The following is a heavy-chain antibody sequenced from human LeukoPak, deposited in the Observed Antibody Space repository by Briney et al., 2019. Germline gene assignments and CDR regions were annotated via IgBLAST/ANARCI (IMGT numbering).Heavy chain of an antibody. CDR3: ARDSFMIVVTKPDY. CDR2: TSVYNGNT. CDR1: GYTFTGYY. D-gene: IGHD3-22*01. Sequence: GASVKVSCKASGYTFTGYYMHWVRQAPGQGLEWMGWTSVYNGNTNYAQKFQGRVTMTTDTSTSTAYMELRSLRSDDTAVYYCARDSFMIVVTKPDYWGQGTLVTVSS. V-gene: IGHV1-18*04. J-gene: IGHJ4*02.